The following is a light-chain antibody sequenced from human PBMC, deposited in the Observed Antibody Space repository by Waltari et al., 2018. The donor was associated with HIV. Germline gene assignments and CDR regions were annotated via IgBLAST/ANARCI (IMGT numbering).Light chain of an antibody. V-gene: IGLV2-11*01. CDR1: SRDVGGYNY. J-gene: IGLJ3*02. CDR3: CSYAGSYTFGV. CDR2: DIS. Sequence: QSALTQPRPVSGSPGQSVTISCTGTSRDVGGYNYVSWYQHHPGKAPKLMIYDISKRPSGVPDRFSGSKSGNTASLTISGLQAEDEADYYCCSYAGSYTFGVFGGGTKLTVL.